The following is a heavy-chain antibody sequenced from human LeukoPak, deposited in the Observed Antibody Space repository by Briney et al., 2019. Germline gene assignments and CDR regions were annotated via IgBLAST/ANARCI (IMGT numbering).Heavy chain of an antibody. Sequence: GGSLRLSCAASGFTFSSYSMNWVRQAPGKGLEWVSYISSSSSTIYYADSVKGRFTISRDNAKNSLYLQMNSLRAEDTAVYYCARGIAVAGPSYWGQGTLVTVSS. CDR1: GFTFSSYS. V-gene: IGHV3-48*01. CDR3: ARGIAVAGPSY. CDR2: ISSSSSTI. D-gene: IGHD6-19*01. J-gene: IGHJ4*02.